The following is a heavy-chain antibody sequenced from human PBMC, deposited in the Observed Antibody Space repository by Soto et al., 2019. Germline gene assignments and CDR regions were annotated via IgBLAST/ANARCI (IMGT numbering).Heavy chain of an antibody. D-gene: IGHD5-18*01. Sequence: GRSLRLSCSASGFTFSSYGMHWVRQAPGKGLEWVAVISYEGSNKYYADSVKGRFTIARDNSKNTLYLQMNGLRAEDTGVYYCAKDLYGDGFGYYYGMDVWGQGTTVTVSS. J-gene: IGHJ6*02. V-gene: IGHV3-30*18. CDR1: GFTFSSYG. CDR3: AKDLYGDGFGYYYGMDV. CDR2: ISYEGSNK.